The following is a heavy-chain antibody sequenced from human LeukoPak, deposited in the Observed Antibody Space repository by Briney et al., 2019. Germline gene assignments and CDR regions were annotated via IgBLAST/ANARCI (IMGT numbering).Heavy chain of an antibody. CDR1: GGSISSSGYY. V-gene: IGHV4-39*07. J-gene: IGHJ4*02. CDR2: IDYSGDT. CDR3: ARGTPRSQLYYGSGSYTLDY. Sequence: SETLSLTCSVSGGSISSSGYYWGWIRQPPGKGLEWLETIDYSGDTYYNPSLKSRVTISMDTSKNQFSLQLSSVTAADTAVYYCARGTPRSQLYYGSGSYTLDYWGQGTLVTVSS. D-gene: IGHD3-10*01.